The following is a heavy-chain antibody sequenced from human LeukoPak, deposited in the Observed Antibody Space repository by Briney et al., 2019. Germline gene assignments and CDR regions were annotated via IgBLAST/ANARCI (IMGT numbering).Heavy chain of an antibody. D-gene: IGHD5-12*01. CDR2: ITGDGSATIYAGGSGT. V-gene: IGHV3-74*01. J-gene: IGHJ4*02. CDR1: GFTFSTYW. Sequence: GGSLRLSCAASGFTFSTYWMHWVRQAPGKGLVWVSRITGDGSATIYAGGSGTTYADSVKGRFTISRDNAKNTLYLQMDSLRAGDTAVYYCARRSSGYGDYWGQGALVTVSS. CDR3: ARRSSGYGDY.